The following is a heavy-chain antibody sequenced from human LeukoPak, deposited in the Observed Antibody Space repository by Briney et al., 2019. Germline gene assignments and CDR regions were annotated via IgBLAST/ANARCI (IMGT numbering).Heavy chain of an antibody. Sequence: GGSLSLSCVASGFTFSRYWMSWVRQAPGKGLEWVANIKEDGSEKFYVDSVKGRFTISRDNAKNSLYLQMNSLRAEDTGVYYCATENFYYYMDVWGKGTTVTVSS. CDR1: GFTFSRYW. CDR3: ATENFYYYMDV. CDR2: IKEDGSEK. V-gene: IGHV3-7*01. J-gene: IGHJ6*03.